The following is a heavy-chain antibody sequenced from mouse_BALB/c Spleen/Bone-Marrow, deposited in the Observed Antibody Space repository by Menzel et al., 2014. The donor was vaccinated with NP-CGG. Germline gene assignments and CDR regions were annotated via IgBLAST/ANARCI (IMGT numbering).Heavy chain of an antibody. CDR1: GFTFSSYG. Sequence: EVMLVESGGGLVKPGGSLKLSCAASGFTFSSYGMSWVRQTPEKRLEWVATISGGGNYTYYQDSVKGRFTISRDNAKNNLYLQMSSLRSEDTALYYCARNDYSYDGYFDFWGPGTTLTVSS. D-gene: IGHD2-12*01. CDR2: ISGGGNYT. CDR3: ARNDYSYDGYFDF. V-gene: IGHV5-9-2*01. J-gene: IGHJ2*01.